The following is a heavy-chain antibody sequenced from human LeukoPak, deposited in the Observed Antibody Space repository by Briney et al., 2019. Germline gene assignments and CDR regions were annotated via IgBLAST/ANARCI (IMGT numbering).Heavy chain of an antibody. J-gene: IGHJ5*02. CDR3: ARGVTMVRGVRGHNWFDP. CDR1: GYTFTSYD. D-gene: IGHD3-10*01. Sequence: ASVKVSCKASGYTFTSYDINWVRQATGQGLEWMGWMNPNSGNTGYAQKFQGRVTMTRNTSISTAHMELSSLRSEDTAVYYCARGVTMVRGVRGHNWFDPWGQGTLVTVSS. V-gene: IGHV1-8*01. CDR2: MNPNSGNT.